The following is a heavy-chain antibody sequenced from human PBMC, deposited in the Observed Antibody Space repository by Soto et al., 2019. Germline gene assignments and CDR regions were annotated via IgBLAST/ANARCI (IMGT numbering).Heavy chain of an antibody. J-gene: IGHJ4*02. V-gene: IGHV3-15*07. CDR1: GFNFNYAW. Sequence: GGSLRLSCAASGFNFNYAWMNWVRQAPGKGLEWVGHIKSISDGGTTDYAAPVKGRFTISRDDSRNMVYLQMNSLKIEDTAMYYCGSRHWGQGTLVTVSS. CDR2: IKSISDGGTT. CDR3: GSRH.